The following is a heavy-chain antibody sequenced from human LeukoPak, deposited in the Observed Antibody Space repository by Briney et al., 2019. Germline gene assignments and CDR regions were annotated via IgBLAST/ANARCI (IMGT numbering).Heavy chain of an antibody. CDR1: GGSISSSPYY. D-gene: IGHD1-26*01. J-gene: IGHJ4*02. CDR3: ARHVKSGSSGGNFDY. Sequence: SGTLSLTCTVSGGSISSSPYYWGWIRQSPGKGLEWIGSISYSGSTFYNPSRKSRLTISVDTSKNQFSLKLSSVTAADTAVYYCARHVKSGSSGGNFDYWGQGTLVTVSS. V-gene: IGHV4-39*01. CDR2: ISYSGST.